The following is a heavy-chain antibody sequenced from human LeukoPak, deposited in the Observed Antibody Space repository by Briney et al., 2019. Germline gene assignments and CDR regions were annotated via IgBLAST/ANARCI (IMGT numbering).Heavy chain of an antibody. CDR1: GFTFSSYS. CDR3: TRDVDSYGIGDYYMDV. V-gene: IGHV3-48*01. D-gene: IGHD5-18*01. Sequence: GGSLRLSCAASGFTFSSYSMNWVRQAPGEGLEWVSYISSLSGTIYYADSVKGRFTISRDNAKNSLYLQMDSLKTEDTAVYYCTRDVDSYGIGDYYMDVWGKGTTVTVSS. CDR2: ISSLSGTI. J-gene: IGHJ6*03.